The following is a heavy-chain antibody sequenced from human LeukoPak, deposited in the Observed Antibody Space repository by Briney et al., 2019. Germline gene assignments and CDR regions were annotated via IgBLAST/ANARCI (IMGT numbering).Heavy chain of an antibody. D-gene: IGHD6-19*01. CDR2: IIPILGIA. CDR1: GGTFSSYA. CDR3: ARLVTPRLIAVAGCPDHDAFDI. V-gene: IGHV1-69*04. J-gene: IGHJ3*02. Sequence: SVKVSCKASGGTFSSYAISWVRQAPGQGLEWMGRIIPILGIANYAQKFQGRVTITADKSTSTAYMELSSLRSEDTAVYYCARLVTPRLIAVAGCPDHDAFDIWGQGTMVTVSS.